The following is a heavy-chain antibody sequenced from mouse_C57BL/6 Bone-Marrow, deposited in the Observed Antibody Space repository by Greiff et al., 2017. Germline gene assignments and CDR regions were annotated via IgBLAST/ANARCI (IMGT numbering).Heavy chain of an antibody. D-gene: IGHD1-1*01. CDR1: GSTFPVYY. CDR3: ARYGYYGSGYFDY. V-gene: IGHV7-3*01. Sequence: ELQLVESGGGLLQPGGSLSLSCAAPGSTFPVYYMSWFRQPPGKPLEWLGFIRNKANGYTTEYSASVKGRFTISRDNSQSILYLQMNALRAEDSATYYCARYGYYGSGYFDYWGQGTTLTVSS. CDR2: IRNKANGYTT. J-gene: IGHJ2*01.